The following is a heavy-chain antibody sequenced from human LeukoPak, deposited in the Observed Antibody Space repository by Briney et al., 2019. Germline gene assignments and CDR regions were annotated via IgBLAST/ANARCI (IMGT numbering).Heavy chain of an antibody. V-gene: IGHV1-69*10. Sequence: SVKVSCKASGGTFNTYGIIWVRQAPGQGLEWMGGIIPILGTANYAQKFQGRVTITADKSTSTAYMEVSSLKSEDTAVYYCGRGARPPHYYYYMDVWGKGTTVTVSS. D-gene: IGHD5-12*01. CDR3: GRGARPPHYYYYMDV. CDR1: GGTFNTYG. CDR2: IIPILGTA. J-gene: IGHJ6*03.